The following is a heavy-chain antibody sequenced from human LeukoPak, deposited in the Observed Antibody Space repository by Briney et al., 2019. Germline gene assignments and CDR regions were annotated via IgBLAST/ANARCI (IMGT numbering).Heavy chain of an antibody. Sequence: GGSLRLSCAASGFTFDDYGMSWVRQAPGKGLEWVAFLRYDGSNKYYADSVMGRFTISRDNSKDTLYLQMNSLRTEDTAVYYCARDDPHYDILTGYYPIDYWGQGTLVTVSS. V-gene: IGHV3-30*02. D-gene: IGHD3-9*01. CDR3: ARDDPHYDILTGYYPIDY. CDR1: GFTFDDYG. J-gene: IGHJ4*02. CDR2: LRYDGSNK.